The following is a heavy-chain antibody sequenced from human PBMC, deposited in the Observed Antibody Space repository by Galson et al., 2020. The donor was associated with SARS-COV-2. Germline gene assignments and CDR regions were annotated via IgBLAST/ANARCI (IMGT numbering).Heavy chain of an antibody. CDR3: AHRRGGQAGSQSNYYGFDP. CDR1: GFSLSTSGVG. CDR2: IYWNGDR. V-gene: IGHV2-5*01. D-gene: IGHD3-22*01. Sequence: SGPTLVKPTQTLTLTCTFSGFSLSTSGVGVGWISQPPGKALEWLALIYWNGDRRYSPSLKSRLTITKDTSKNQVVLTMTNMDPMDTATYYWAHRRGGQAGSQSNYYGFDPWGQGTLVSVSS. J-gene: IGHJ5*02.